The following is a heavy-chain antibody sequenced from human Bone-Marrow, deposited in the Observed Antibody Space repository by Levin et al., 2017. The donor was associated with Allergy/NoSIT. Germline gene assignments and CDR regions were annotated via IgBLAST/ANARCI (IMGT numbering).Heavy chain of an antibody. J-gene: IGHJ4*02. CDR2: ISGSGEDT. CDR1: GFPFSSYA. Sequence: GGSLRLSCATSGFPFSSYAMSWVRQAPGKGLEWVSGISGSGEDTYYTDSVKGRFTISRDNAENTLYMQLNSLRVEDTAVYYCAAHYYGSGSHDYWGQGILVSVSS. V-gene: IGHV3-23*01. CDR3: AAHYYGSGSHDY. D-gene: IGHD3-10*01.